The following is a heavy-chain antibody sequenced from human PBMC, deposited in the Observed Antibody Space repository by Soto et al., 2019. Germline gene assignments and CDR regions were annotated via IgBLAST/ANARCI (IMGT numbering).Heavy chain of an antibody. D-gene: IGHD1-20*01. Sequence: ESLKIACKGSGYIFTSYWISCLLQMPGKGLEWMGRIDPSDSYTNYSPSFQGHVTISADKSISTAYLQWSSLKASDTAMYYCARWYNWNYYGMDVWGQGTTVTVSS. V-gene: IGHV5-10-1*01. CDR3: ARWYNWNYYGMDV. J-gene: IGHJ6*02. CDR1: GYIFTSYW. CDR2: IDPSDSYT.